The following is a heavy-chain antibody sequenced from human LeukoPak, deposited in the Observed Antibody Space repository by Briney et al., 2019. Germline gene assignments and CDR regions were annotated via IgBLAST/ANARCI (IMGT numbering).Heavy chain of an antibody. D-gene: IGHD5-12*01. J-gene: IGHJ6*03. CDR1: GFTFSSYA. Sequence: GGSLRLSCAASGFTFSSYAMHWVRQAPGKGLERVAVISYDGSNKYYADSVKGRFTISRDNSKNTLYLQMNSLRAEDTAVYYRAKATVGYGYYYYYMDVWGKGTTVTVSS. CDR3: AKATVGYGYYYYYMDV. CDR2: ISYDGSNK. V-gene: IGHV3-30-3*01.